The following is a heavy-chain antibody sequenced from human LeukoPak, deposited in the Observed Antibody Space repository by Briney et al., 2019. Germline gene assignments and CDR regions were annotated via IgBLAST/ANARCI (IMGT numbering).Heavy chain of an antibody. D-gene: IGHD3-22*01. CDR2: IKRRSDGGTT. Sequence: GGSLRLSCAASGLTFSNAWMSWVRQAPGKGLEWVGRIKRRSDGGTTDYAAPVKGRFTISRDDSKNTLYLQMNSLKSEDTAVYYCTTELDIRPNHYWGQGTLVTVSS. CDR1: GLTFSNAW. V-gene: IGHV3-15*01. J-gene: IGHJ4*02. CDR3: TTELDIRPNHY.